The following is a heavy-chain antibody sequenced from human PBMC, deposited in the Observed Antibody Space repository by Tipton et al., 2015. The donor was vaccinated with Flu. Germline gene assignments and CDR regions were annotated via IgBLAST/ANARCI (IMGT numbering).Heavy chain of an antibody. J-gene: IGHJ4*02. CDR2: LYTAGGT. Sequence: TLSLTCTVSDASISSGSFYWTWLRQPAGKGLEWIGRLYTAGGTTYNSSLKSRVTISLDTPKNQFSLSLNSVTAADTAVYFCARQRSYYDTSGPRGGGFYLDYWGQGALVTVSS. CDR3: ARQRSYYDTSGPRGGGFYLDY. D-gene: IGHD3-16*01. CDR1: DASISSGSFY. V-gene: IGHV4-61*02.